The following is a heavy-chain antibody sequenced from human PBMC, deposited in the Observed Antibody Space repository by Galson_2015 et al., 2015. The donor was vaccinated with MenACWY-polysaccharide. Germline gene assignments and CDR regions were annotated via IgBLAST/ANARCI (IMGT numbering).Heavy chain of an antibody. CDR2: IHYSGST. CDR1: GGSISSGGYY. Sequence: LSLTCTVSGGSISSGGYYWSWIRQHPGKGLEWIGYIHYSGSTYYYPSLRGRVTVSVDTSKNQFSLKLSSVTAADTAVYYCARRAPSWGFFDYWGQGALVTVSS. CDR3: ARRAPSWGFFDY. V-gene: IGHV4-31*03. D-gene: IGHD3-16*01. J-gene: IGHJ4*02.